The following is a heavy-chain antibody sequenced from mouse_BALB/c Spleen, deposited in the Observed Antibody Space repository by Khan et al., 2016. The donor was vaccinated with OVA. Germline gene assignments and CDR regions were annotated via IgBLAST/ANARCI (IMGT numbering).Heavy chain of an antibody. Sequence: VQLQQSGAELARPGASVKMSCKASGYTFTSYTMHWVKQRPGQGLEWIGYINPSNDYTNYNQNFKDKATLIVDKSSSTAYMQLSSLTSEDSSVYYCVREGAYDRSDGWFAYWGQGTLVTVSA. CDR2: INPSNDYT. CDR1: GYTFTSYT. D-gene: IGHD2-14*01. V-gene: IGHV1-4*01. J-gene: IGHJ3*01. CDR3: VREGAYDRSDGWFAY.